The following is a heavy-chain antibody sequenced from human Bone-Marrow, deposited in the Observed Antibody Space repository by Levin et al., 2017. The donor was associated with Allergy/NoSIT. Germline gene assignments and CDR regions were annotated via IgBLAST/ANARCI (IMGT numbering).Heavy chain of an antibody. D-gene: IGHD2-2*01. CDR1: GGSISSSSYY. J-gene: IGHJ4*02. V-gene: IGHV4-39*01. CDR2: IYYSGST. CDR3: ASLDCSSTSCYADY. Sequence: SETLSLTCTVSGGSISSSSYYWGWIRQPPGKGLEWIGSIYYSGSTYYNPSLKSRVTISVDTSKNQFSLKLSSVTAADTAVYSCASLDCSSTSCYADYWGQGTLVTVSS.